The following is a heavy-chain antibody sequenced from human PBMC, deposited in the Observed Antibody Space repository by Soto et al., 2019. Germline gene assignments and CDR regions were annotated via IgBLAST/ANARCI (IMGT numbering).Heavy chain of an antibody. Sequence: EVQLVESGGGLVQPGESLRLSCAASGFTFSNHWINWIRQTPGRGLEWLAVIKQDGSEKYYVDSVKGRVTVSRDNAMNSAYLQMNSLRVDDTAVYYCARDWYMDYWGQGTLVTVSS. D-gene: IGHD1-20*01. CDR3: ARDWYMDY. V-gene: IGHV3-7*04. CDR2: IKQDGSEK. J-gene: IGHJ4*02. CDR1: GFTFSNHW.